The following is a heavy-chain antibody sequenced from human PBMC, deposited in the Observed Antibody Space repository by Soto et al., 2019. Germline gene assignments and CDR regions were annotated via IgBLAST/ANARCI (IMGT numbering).Heavy chain of an antibody. D-gene: IGHD3-10*01. V-gene: IGHV1-46*01. J-gene: IGHJ6*02. CDR3: ARDLFGTRRGMDV. CDR1: GGTFTSYY. CDR2: INPSGGST. Sequence: ASVKVSCKASGGTFTSYYIHCVRQAPGQGLEWMGIINPSGGSTSYAQKFQGRVTMTRDTSTSTVYMELSSLRSEDTAVYYCARDLFGTRRGMDVWGQGTTVTVSS.